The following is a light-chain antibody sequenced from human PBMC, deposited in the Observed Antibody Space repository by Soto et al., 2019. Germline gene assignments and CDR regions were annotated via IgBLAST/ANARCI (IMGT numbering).Light chain of an antibody. J-gene: IGKJ3*01. Sequence: ETVMTQSPATLSVSPGGRATLSCRASQSVSSSYLAWYQQKPGQAPRLLIYSASTRATGIPARFSGSGSGTEFTLTISRLQSEDFAVYYCQQYTNWPFTFGPGTKVDIK. CDR1: QSVSSSY. CDR3: QQYTNWPFT. CDR2: SAS. V-gene: IGKV3-15*01.